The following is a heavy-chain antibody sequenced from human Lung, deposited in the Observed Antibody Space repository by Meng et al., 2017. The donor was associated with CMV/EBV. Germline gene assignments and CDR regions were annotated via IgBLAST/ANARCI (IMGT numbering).Heavy chain of an antibody. V-gene: IGHV1-8*01. CDR2: MNANSGTT. J-gene: IGHJ3*01. D-gene: IGHD3-3*01. CDR3: ARGMNDDFWSGAFDV. CDR1: GYTFTSYD. Sequence: SVXVSXXASGYTFTSYDINWVRQAPGQGLEWMGWMNANSGTTGYDQKFEGRVTMTRDTSISSAFMELSSLTSEDTAVYYCARGMNDDFWSGAFDVWGQGKXVT.